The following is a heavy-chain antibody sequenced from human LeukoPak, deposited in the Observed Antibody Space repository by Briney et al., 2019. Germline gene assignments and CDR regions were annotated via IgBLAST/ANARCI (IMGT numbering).Heavy chain of an antibody. CDR2: ISSYSTYI. CDR3: ARGYYQLRFDY. J-gene: IGHJ4*02. CDR1: GFSFSDYS. Sequence: GGSLRLSCAASGFSFSDYSMNWVRQAPGKGLEWVSFISSYSTYIYYADSLKGRFTISRDNAKNSLYLQMNSLRAEDTAVYYCARGYYQLRFDYWGQGTLVTVSS. V-gene: IGHV3-21*01. D-gene: IGHD2-2*01.